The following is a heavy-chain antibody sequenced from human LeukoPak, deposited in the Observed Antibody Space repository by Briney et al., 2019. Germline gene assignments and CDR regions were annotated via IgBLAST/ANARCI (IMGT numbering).Heavy chain of an antibody. D-gene: IGHD2-21*01. J-gene: IGHJ4*02. CDR1: GFTFSSYV. CDR2: IKPDGSEK. Sequence: GGSLRLSCAASGFTFSSYVMSWVRQAPGKGLEWVANIKPDGSEKYYVDSVKGRFTISRDNAKNSLYLQMNSLRAEDTAVYYCARGDPDSWGQGTLVTVSS. V-gene: IGHV3-7*01. CDR3: ARGDPDS.